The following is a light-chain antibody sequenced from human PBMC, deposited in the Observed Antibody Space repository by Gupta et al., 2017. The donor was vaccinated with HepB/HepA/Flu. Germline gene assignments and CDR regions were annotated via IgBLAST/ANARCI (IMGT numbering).Light chain of an antibody. Sequence: SSELTQPPPLSVSPDQTASITCPGDNFGNKYAFLYTNKPDQSPVLVMYEDNKRPAGIPERFSGCKSGNTATLTIGGTQARDEDVYYCQAGDSADVVFGGGTRLTVL. CDR2: EDN. V-gene: IGLV3-1*01. CDR3: QAGDSADVV. J-gene: IGLJ2*01. CDR1: NFGNKY.